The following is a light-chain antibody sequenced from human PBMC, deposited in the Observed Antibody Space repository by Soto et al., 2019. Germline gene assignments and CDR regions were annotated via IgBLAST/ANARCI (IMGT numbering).Light chain of an antibody. Sequence: EIVLTQSPATLSLSPGEGATLSCRASQSAGSYLAWYQQKPGQAPRLLIYDTSNRATGIPARFSGSGSGTDFTLTISSLEPEDFAVYYCQQRSDPLTFGGGTKVEIK. V-gene: IGKV3-11*01. CDR3: QQRSDPLT. J-gene: IGKJ4*01. CDR1: QSAGSY. CDR2: DTS.